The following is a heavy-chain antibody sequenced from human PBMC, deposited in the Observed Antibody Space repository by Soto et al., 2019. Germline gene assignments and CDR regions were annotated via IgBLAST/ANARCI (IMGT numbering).Heavy chain of an antibody. J-gene: IGHJ4*02. CDR2: ITSSGDST. D-gene: IGHD1-1*01. CDR1: GFPFRNFA. V-gene: IGHV3-23*01. CDR3: TTGPFIAGDY. Sequence: EVQLLESGGGLVQPGGSLRLSCAASGFPFRNFAMGWVRQAPGKGLEWVSVITSSGDSTFFADSVRGRFTISRDNSKNTLYLQLKSLRAEDTATYYCTTGPFIAGDYWGQGTLVTVSS.